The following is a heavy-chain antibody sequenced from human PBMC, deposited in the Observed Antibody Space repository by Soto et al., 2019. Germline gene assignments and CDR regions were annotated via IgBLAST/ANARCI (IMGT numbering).Heavy chain of an antibody. CDR2: INAGNGNT. CDR3: ARADYGDYGNFDY. D-gene: IGHD4-17*01. CDR1: GYTFTSYA. Sequence: QVQLVQSGAEVKKPGASVKVSCKASGYTFTSYAMHWVRQAPGQRLEWMGWINAGNGNTKYSQKFQGRVTITRDSSASTAYMELSSLRSEDTAVYYCARADYGDYGNFDYWGQGTLVTVSS. V-gene: IGHV1-3*01. J-gene: IGHJ4*02.